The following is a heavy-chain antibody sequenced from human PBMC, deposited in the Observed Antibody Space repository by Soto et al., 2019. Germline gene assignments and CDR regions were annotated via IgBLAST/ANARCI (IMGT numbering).Heavy chain of an antibody. CDR1: GYTFTGYY. Sequence: GASVKVSCKASGYTFTGYYMHWVRQAPGQGLEWMGWINPNSGGTNYAQKFQGWVTMTRDTSISTAYMELSRLRSDDPAVYYCARVGSSSEEAFDYWGQGTLVTVSS. CDR3: ARVGSSSEEAFDY. J-gene: IGHJ4*02. CDR2: INPNSGGT. V-gene: IGHV1-2*04. D-gene: IGHD6-6*01.